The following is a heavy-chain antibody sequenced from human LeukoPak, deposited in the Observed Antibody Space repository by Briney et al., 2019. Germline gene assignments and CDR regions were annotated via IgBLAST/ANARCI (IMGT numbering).Heavy chain of an antibody. CDR1: GGSISREC. D-gene: IGHD1-26*01. J-gene: IGHJ3*02. V-gene: IGHV4-4*07. CDR3: ARHRVGATKYAFDI. CDR2: VQMSGTTLSASGSI. Sequence: ESLSLTRTVAGGSISRECRRWVRQHAGEGREWLGCVQMSGTTLSASGSIGGTTYYKTTLRRRVTISGDTSRHQFSLKLSSVTAADTAVYYCARHRVGATKYAFDICGQGTMVTVS.